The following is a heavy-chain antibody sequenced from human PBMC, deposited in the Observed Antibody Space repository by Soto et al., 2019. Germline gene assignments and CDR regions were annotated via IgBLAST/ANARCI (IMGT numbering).Heavy chain of an antibody. CDR3: ARAFYDSSGYYYSAFDY. Sequence: ASVKVSCRASGYTFTSYAMHWVRQAPGQRLEWMGWINAGNGNTKYSQKFQGRVTITRHTSASTAYMELSSLRSEDTAVYYCARAFYDSSGYYYSAFDYWGQGTLVTVSS. CDR2: INAGNGNT. J-gene: IGHJ4*02. V-gene: IGHV1-3*01. CDR1: GYTFTSYA. D-gene: IGHD3-22*01.